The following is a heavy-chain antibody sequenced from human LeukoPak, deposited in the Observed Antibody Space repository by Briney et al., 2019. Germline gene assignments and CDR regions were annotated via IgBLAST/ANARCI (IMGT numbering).Heavy chain of an antibody. CDR1: GFTFSSYW. CDR3: ARDETYDYESNGYLDF. J-gene: IGHJ4*02. D-gene: IGHD3-22*01. V-gene: IGHV3-74*01. Sequence: PGGSLRLSCAASGFTFSSYWMHWVRQAPGKGLVWVSRINSDGSSTSYADSVKGRFTISRDNAKNTLYLQMSSLRAEDTAIYYCARDETYDYESNGYLDFWGQGTVVTVSS. CDR2: INSDGSST.